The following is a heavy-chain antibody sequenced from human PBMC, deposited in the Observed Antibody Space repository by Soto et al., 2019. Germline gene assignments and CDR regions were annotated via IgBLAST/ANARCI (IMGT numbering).Heavy chain of an antibody. V-gene: IGHV1-18*01. CDR3: ARAKGYYYDSSGYYADY. J-gene: IGHJ4*02. Sequence: GASVKVSCKASGYTFTSYGISWVRQAPGQGLEGMGWISAYNGNTNYAQKLQGRVTMTTDTSTSTAYMELRSLRSDDTAVYYCARAKGYYYDSSGYYADYWGQGTLVTVSS. D-gene: IGHD3-22*01. CDR1: GYTFTSYG. CDR2: ISAYNGNT.